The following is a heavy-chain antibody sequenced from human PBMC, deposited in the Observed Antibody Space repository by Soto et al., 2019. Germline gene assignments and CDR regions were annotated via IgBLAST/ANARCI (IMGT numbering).Heavy chain of an antibody. CDR1: GGTFSSYA. CDR3: AREGPRRAARY. V-gene: IGHV1-69*12. CDR2: ISPIFGTA. J-gene: IGHJ4*02. D-gene: IGHD6-6*01. Sequence: QVQLVQSGAAVKKPGSSVKVSCKASGGTFSSYAISWVRQAPGPGLEWMGGISPIFGTANYAQKFQGRVTITADEATSTAYMELSSLRSEDTAVEYCAREGPRRAARYWGQGTLVTVSS.